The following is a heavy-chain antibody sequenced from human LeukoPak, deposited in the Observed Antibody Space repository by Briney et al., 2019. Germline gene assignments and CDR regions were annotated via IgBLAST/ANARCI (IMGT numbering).Heavy chain of an antibody. J-gene: IGHJ3*02. D-gene: IGHD3-10*01. Sequence: PGGSLRLSCAASGFTFSSYSMNWVRQAPGKGPEWVSSISSSSSYIYYADSVKGRFTISRDNAKNSLYLQMNSLRAEDTAVYYCARANRALGAFDIWGQGTMVTVSS. CDR1: GFTFSSYS. CDR2: ISSSSSYI. CDR3: ARANRALGAFDI. V-gene: IGHV3-21*01.